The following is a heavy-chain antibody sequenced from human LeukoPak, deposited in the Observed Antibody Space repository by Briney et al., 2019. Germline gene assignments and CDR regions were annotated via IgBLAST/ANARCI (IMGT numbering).Heavy chain of an antibody. J-gene: IGHJ1*01. CDR1: GFTFSSYA. Sequence: GGSLRLSCAASGFTFSSYAMSWVRQAPGKGLEWDSAISGSGGSTYYADSVKGRFTISRDNSKNTLYLQMNSLRAEDTAVYYCAKDRVVTTSAEYFQHWGQGTLVTVSS. V-gene: IGHV3-23*01. D-gene: IGHD3-3*01. CDR2: ISGSGGST. CDR3: AKDRVVTTSAEYFQH.